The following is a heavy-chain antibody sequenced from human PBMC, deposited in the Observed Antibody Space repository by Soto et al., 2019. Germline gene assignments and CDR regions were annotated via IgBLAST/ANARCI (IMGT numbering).Heavy chain of an antibody. V-gene: IGHV3-7*01. J-gene: IGHJ4*01. Sequence: PGGSLRLSCAASGFNFGYYWRSWVRQAQGKGPGWLASVKLDASEKKYVDSAKGRFTLSRDNAKTSRYLQMHSLRAEDTAVFHCALDSGCSPGTSVNHFPDYWGHGTLVTVSS. CDR2: VKLDASEK. D-gene: IGHD2-15*01. CDR3: ALDSGCSPGTSVNHFPDY. CDR1: GFNFGYYW.